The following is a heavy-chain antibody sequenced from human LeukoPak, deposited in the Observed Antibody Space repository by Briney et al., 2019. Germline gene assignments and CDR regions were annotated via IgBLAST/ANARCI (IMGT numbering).Heavy chain of an antibody. Sequence: GGSLRLSCAASGFTVSSNYVSWVRQAPGKGLEWVSVIYSGGSTYYADSVKGRFTISRDNSKNTLYLQMNSLRAEDTAVYYCARDPGGGDFWSGYLGYWGQGTLVTVSS. J-gene: IGHJ4*02. D-gene: IGHD3-3*01. CDR3: ARDPGGGDFWSGYLGY. V-gene: IGHV3-53*01. CDR2: IYSGGST. CDR1: GFTVSSNY.